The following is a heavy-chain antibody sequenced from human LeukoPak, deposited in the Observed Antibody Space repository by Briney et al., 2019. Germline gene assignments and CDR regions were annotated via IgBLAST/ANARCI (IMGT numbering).Heavy chain of an antibody. CDR3: AKNSGNTPNSYLMDV. J-gene: IGHJ6*03. Sequence: GGSLRLSCAATGFIFRSDGMHWVRQAPGKGLEGVAFIRYDGSNKYYVDSVKGRFTISRDNSHNTPYLQMNSLRVEDTAVYYCAKNSGNTPNSYLMDVWGKGTPVTVSS. V-gene: IGHV3-30*02. CDR2: IRYDGSNK. D-gene: IGHD1-26*01. CDR1: GFIFRSDG.